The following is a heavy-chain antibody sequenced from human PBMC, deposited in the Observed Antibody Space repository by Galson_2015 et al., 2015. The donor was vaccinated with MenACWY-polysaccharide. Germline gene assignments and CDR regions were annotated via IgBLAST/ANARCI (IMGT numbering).Heavy chain of an antibody. J-gene: IGHJ4*02. D-gene: IGHD4-23*01. CDR2: ITKDESET. Sequence: ALRLSCAASGFTFSSFWMSWVRQAPGKGLEWVANITKDESETYYVDPVKGRFTISRDNAKNSLYLQMNSLRAEDTAVYYCASDVYGGHFDYWGQGTLVTVSS. CDR3: ASDVYGGHFDY. V-gene: IGHV3-7*01. CDR1: GFTFSSFW.